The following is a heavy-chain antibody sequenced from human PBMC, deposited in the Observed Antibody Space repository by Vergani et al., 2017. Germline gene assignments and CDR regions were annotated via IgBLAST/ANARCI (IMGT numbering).Heavy chain of an antibody. V-gene: IGHV1-69*06. CDR2: IIPTFGTA. J-gene: IGHJ6*03. CDR3: ARDLEYYDFWSGHYYYYMDV. CDR1: GGTFSGYA. D-gene: IGHD3-3*01. Sequence: QVQLVQSGAEVKKPGSSVKVSCKASGGTFSGYAISWVRQAPGQGLEWMGGIIPTFGTANYAQKFQGRVTITADKSTSTAYMELSSLRSEDTAVYYCARDLEYYDFWSGHYYYYMDVWGKGTTVTVSS.